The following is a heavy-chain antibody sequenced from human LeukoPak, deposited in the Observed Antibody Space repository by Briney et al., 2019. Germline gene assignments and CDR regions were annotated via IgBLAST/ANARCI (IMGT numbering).Heavy chain of an antibody. CDR2: INHSGST. CDR3: AIVVVTATTGGIDY. CDR1: GGSFSGYY. V-gene: IGHV4-34*01. Sequence: SETLSLTCAVYGGSFSGYYWSWIRQPPGKGLEGIGEINHSGSTNYNPSLKSRVTISVDTSKNQFSLKLSSVTAADTAVYYCAIVVVTATTGGIDYWGQGTLVTVSS. J-gene: IGHJ4*02. D-gene: IGHD2-21*02.